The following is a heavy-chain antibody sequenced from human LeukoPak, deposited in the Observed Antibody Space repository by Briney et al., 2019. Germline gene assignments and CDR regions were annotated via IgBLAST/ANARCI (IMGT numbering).Heavy chain of an antibody. CDR3: ARDGTGTTGAFGI. D-gene: IGHD1-7*01. CDR1: GFTFSGYS. V-gene: IGHV3-48*04. J-gene: IGHJ3*02. Sequence: GGSLRLSCAASGFTFSGYSMNWVRQAPGKGLEWVSHIGSSSSTIYYADSVKGRFTISRDNAKNSLFLQMNSLRAEDTAVYYCARDGTGTTGAFGIWGQGTMVTVSS. CDR2: IGSSSSTI.